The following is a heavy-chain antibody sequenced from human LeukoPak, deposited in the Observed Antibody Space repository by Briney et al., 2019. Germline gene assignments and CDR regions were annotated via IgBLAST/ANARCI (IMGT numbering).Heavy chain of an antibody. CDR3: ARGYRGSYDYVWGSYCPIFDY. D-gene: IGHD3-16*01. CDR2: INHSGST. CDR1: GGSFSGYY. V-gene: IGHV4-34*01. Sequence: PSETLSLTCAVYGGSFSGYYWSWIRQPPGKGLEWIGEINHSGSTNYNPSLKSRVTISVDKSKNQFSLKLSSVTAADTAVYYCARGYRGSYDYVWGSYCPIFDYWGQGTLVTVSS. J-gene: IGHJ4*02.